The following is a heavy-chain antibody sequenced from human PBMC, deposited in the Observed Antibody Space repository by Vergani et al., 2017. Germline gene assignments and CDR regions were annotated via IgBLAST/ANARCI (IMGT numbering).Heavy chain of an antibody. Sequence: QITLKESGPTLVKPTQTLTLTCTFSGFSLNTRGVSVAWIRQPPGKALDWLALTYWNDDQHYSPSLNNRVTITKDTSKNQVVLTMTNMDYVDTGTYYCVYRKTGCGTTGCFYPFYYYYYMDVWGKGTTVTVSS. CDR3: VYRKTGCGTTGCFYPFYYYYYMDV. J-gene: IGHJ6*03. V-gene: IGHV2-5*04. CDR1: GFSLNTRGVS. D-gene: IGHD1-7*01. CDR2: TYWNDDQ.